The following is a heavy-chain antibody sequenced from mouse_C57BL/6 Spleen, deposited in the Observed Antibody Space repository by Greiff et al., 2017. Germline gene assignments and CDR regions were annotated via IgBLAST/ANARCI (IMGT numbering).Heavy chain of an antibody. V-gene: IGHV14-2*01. Sequence: EVHLVESGAELVKPGASVKLSCTASGFNIKDYYMHWVKQRTEQGLEWIGRIDPEDGETKYAPKFQGKATITADTSSNTAYLQLSSLTSEDTAVYYCARAPITTVVVDAMDYWGQGTSVTVSS. CDR1: GFNIKDYY. D-gene: IGHD1-1*01. J-gene: IGHJ4*01. CDR3: ARAPITTVVVDAMDY. CDR2: IDPEDGET.